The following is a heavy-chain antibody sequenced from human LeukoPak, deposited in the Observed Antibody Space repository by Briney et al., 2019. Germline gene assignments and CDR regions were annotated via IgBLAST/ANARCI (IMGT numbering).Heavy chain of an antibody. CDR3: ARAANRYCSGGSCYGY. CDR1: GFTFSSYS. CDR2: ISSSSSYI. J-gene: IGHJ4*02. D-gene: IGHD2-15*01. V-gene: IGHV3-21*01. Sequence: PGGSLRLSCAASGFTFSSYSMNWVRQAPEKGLEWVSSISSSSSYIYYADSVKGRFTISRDDAKNSLYLQMNSLRAEDTAVYYCARAANRYCSGGSCYGYWGQGTLVTVSS.